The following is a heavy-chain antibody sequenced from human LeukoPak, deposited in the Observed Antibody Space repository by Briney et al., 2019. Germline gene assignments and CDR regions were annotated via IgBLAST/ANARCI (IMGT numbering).Heavy chain of an antibody. J-gene: IGHJ4*02. V-gene: IGHV4-39*01. CDR2: IYYSGST. D-gene: IGHD3-22*01. CDR3: ARGGDSMIVVGPFDY. CDR1: GGSISSSSYY. Sequence: SETLSLTCTVSGGSISSSSYYWGWICQPPGKGLEWIGSIYYSGSTCYNPSLKSRVTISVDTSKNQFSLKLSSVTAADTAVYYCARGGDSMIVVGPFDYWGQGALVTVSS.